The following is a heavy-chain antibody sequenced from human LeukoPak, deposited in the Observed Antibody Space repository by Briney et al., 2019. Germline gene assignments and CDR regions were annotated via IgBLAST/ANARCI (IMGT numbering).Heavy chain of an antibody. J-gene: IGHJ4*02. CDR3: ARTITMVRGVIIYPNYFDY. D-gene: IGHD3-10*01. CDR1: GYSFTTNW. CDR2: IYPGDFDT. V-gene: IGHV5-51*01. Sequence: GDSLKISCKGSGYSFTTNWIGWVRQMPGKGLEWMGIIYPGDFDTKYSPSFQGQVTISADKSISTAYLQWSSLKASDTAMYYCARTITMVRGVIIYPNYFDYWGQGTLATVSS.